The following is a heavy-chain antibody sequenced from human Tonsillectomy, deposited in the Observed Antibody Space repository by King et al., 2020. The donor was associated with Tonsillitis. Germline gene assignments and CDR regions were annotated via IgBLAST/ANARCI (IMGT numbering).Heavy chain of an antibody. V-gene: IGHV5-51*01. CDR2: IYPDDPDT. Sequence: VQLVESGAEVKKPGESLKISCKGSGYNFTSYWVGWVRQMPGKGLEWMGYIYPDDPDTRYSPSFQGQVTISADKSISTAYLQWSSLKASDTAMYYCARQESIAVPGNDAFDMWGQGTMVTVSS. J-gene: IGHJ3*02. D-gene: IGHD6-19*01. CDR1: GYNFTSYW. CDR3: ARQESIAVPGNDAFDM.